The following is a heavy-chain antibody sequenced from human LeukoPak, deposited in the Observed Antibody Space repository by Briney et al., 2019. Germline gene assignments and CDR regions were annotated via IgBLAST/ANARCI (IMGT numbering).Heavy chain of an antibody. D-gene: IGHD3-9*01. J-gene: IGHJ5*02. CDR1: GFTVSSNY. V-gene: IGHV3-66*01. CDR2: IYSGGST. Sequence: PGGSLRLSCAASGFTVSSNYMSWVRQAPGKGLEWGSVIYSGGSTYYADSVKGRLTISRDNSKNTLYLQMNSLRAEDTAVYYCARVPRSDRYFDWFWFDPWGQGTLVTVSS. CDR3: ARVPRSDRYFDWFWFDP.